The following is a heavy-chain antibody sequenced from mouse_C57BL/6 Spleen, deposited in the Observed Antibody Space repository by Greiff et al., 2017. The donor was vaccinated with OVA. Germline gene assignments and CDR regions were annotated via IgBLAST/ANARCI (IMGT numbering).Heavy chain of an antibody. J-gene: IGHJ2*01. CDR3: ARGYGSSYFDY. V-gene: IGHV1-61*01. Sequence: QVQLQQSGAELVRPGSSVKLSCKASGYTFTSYWMDWVKQRPGQGLEWIGNIYPSDSETHYNQKFKDKATLTVDKSSSTAYMQLSSLTSEDSAVYYCARGYGSSYFDYWGQGTTLTVSS. D-gene: IGHD1-1*01. CDR2: IYPSDSET. CDR1: GYTFTSYW.